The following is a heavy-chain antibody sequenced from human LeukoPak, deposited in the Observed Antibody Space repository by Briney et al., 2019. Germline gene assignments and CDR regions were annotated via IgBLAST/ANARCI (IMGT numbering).Heavy chain of an antibody. CDR1: GYTFTSYD. Sequence: ASVKVSCKASGYTFTSYDINWVRQATGQGLEWMGWMNPNSGNTGYAQKFQGRVTMTRNTSISTAYMELSSLRPEDTAVYYCARALDLTISYYYGMDVWGQGTTVTVSS. V-gene: IGHV1-8*01. CDR3: ARALDLTISYYYGMDV. J-gene: IGHJ6*02. D-gene: IGHD3-3*01. CDR2: MNPNSGNT.